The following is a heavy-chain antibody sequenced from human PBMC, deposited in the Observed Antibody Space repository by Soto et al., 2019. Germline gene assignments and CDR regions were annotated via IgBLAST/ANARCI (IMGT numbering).Heavy chain of an antibody. Sequence: GESLKISCKGSGYNFANCWIGWVRQMPGKGLEWMGMIFPGDSDTKNSPSLQGQITMSVDKSDSSAYLQWRSLKASDTAMYYCAAGYTTGLDAFDIWGQGTMVT. CDR2: IFPGDSDT. V-gene: IGHV5-51*01. D-gene: IGHD6-13*01. CDR3: AAGYTTGLDAFDI. CDR1: GYNFANCW. J-gene: IGHJ3*02.